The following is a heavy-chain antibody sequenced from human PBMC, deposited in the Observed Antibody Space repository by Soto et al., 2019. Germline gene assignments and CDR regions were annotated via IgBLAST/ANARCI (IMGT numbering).Heavy chain of an antibody. D-gene: IGHD3-22*01. CDR2: ISGSGGST. V-gene: IGHV3-23*01. CDR1: GFTFSSYA. J-gene: IGHJ1*01. Sequence: GGSLRLSCAASGFTFSSYAMSWVRQAPGKGLEWVSAISGSGGSTYYADSVKGRFTISRDNSKNTLYLQMNSLRAEDTAVYYCAIIGMIVVVPGFQHWGQGTLVTVS. CDR3: AIIGMIVVVPGFQH.